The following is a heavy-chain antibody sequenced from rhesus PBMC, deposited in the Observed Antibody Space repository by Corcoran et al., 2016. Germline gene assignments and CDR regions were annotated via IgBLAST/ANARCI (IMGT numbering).Heavy chain of an antibody. CDR3: ARLRSGDYYSFDY. D-gene: IGHD3-34*01. CDR2: IYGSSTST. J-gene: IGHJ4*01. Sequence: QVQLQGSGPGVVKPSETLSLTCAVSGGSISDSYRWSWIRQPPGKGLEWIGYIYGSSTSTNHNPYLKSRVTIAKDTSKNQFSLKLSSVTAAATAVYYCARLRSGDYYSFDYWRQGVLVTVSS. CDR1: GGSISDSYR. V-gene: IGHV4S10*01.